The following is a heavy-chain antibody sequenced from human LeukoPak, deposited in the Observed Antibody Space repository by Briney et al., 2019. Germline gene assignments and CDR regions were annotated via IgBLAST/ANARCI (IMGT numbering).Heavy chain of an antibody. J-gene: IGHJ4*02. D-gene: IGHD3-22*01. CDR1: GYTFTGYY. Sequence: GASVKVSCKASGYTFTGYYMHWVRQAPGQGLGWMGWINPNSGGTNYAQKFQGRVTMTRDTSISTAYMELSRLRSDDTAVYYCASLPYSYDSSGYNFDYWGQGTLVTVSS. CDR3: ASLPYSYDSSGYNFDY. V-gene: IGHV1-2*02. CDR2: INPNSGGT.